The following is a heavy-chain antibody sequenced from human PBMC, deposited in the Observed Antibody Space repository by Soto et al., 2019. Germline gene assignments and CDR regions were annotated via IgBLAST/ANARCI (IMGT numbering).Heavy chain of an antibody. Sequence: GASVKVSCKASGGTFSSYAISWVRQAPGQGLEWMGGIIPIFGTANYAQKFQGRVTITADESTSTAYMGLSSLRSEDTAVYYCARPDIVVVPAAMREKDYYYGMDVWGQGATVTVSS. CDR1: GGTFSSYA. CDR2: IIPIFGTA. CDR3: ARPDIVVVPAAMREKDYYYGMDV. D-gene: IGHD2-2*01. V-gene: IGHV1-69*13. J-gene: IGHJ6*02.